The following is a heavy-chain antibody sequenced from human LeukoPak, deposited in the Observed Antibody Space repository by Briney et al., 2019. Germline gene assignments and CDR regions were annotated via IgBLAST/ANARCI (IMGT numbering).Heavy chain of an antibody. D-gene: IGHD4-17*01. CDR3: ARTGLTYLTTVTTWFNY. J-gene: IGHJ4*02. Sequence: GRSLRLSCAASGFTFSSYAMHWVRQAPGKGLEWVAVISYDGSNKYYADSVKGRFTISRDDSKNTLYLQMNSLRTEDTALYYCARTGLTYLTTVTTWFNYWGQGTLVTVSS. V-gene: IGHV3-30*04. CDR1: GFTFSSYA. CDR2: ISYDGSNK.